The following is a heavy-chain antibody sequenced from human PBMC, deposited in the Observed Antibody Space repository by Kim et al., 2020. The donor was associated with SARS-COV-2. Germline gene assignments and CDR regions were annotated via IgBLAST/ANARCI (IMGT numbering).Heavy chain of an antibody. J-gene: IGHJ4*02. D-gene: IGHD1-26*01. Sequence: SETLSLTCTVSGGSISSYYWSWIRQPPGKGLEWIGYIYYSGSTNYNPSLKSRVTISVDTSKNQFSLKLSSVTAADTAVYYCARVGSGRILDYWGQGTLVTVSS. CDR1: GGSISSYY. CDR2: IYYSGST. CDR3: ARVGSGRILDY. V-gene: IGHV4-59*01.